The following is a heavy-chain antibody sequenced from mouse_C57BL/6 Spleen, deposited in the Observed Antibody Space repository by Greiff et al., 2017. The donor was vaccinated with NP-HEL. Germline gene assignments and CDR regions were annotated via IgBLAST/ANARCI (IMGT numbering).Heavy chain of an antibody. D-gene: IGHD1-1*01. Sequence: EVKLQESGPELVKPGASVKMSCKASGYTFTDYNMHWVKQSHGKSLEWIGYINPNNGGTSYNQKFKGKATLTVNKSSSTAYMELRSLTSEDSAVYYCARFGGPDYYGSSYSFAYWGQGTLVTVSA. CDR2: INPNNGGT. V-gene: IGHV1-22*01. CDR1: GYTFTDYN. J-gene: IGHJ3*01. CDR3: ARFGGPDYYGSSYSFAY.